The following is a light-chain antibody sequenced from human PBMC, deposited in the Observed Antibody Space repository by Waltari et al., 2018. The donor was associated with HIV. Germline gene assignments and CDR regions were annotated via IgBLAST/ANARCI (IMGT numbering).Light chain of an antibody. CDR2: QAS. Sequence: IRLTQSPSTPSASAGDRVTIPCRAGPNVGPFLAWYQQKPGKPPKLLIYQASILEGGVPSRFSGSVSGSDFTLAINGLQSDDFATYYCHQYASFSGTFGQGTKVEL. V-gene: IGKV1-5*03. CDR1: PNVGPF. CDR3: HQYASFSGT. J-gene: IGKJ1*01.